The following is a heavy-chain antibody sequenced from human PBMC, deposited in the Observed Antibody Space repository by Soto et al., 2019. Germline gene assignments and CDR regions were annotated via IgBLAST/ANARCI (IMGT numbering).Heavy chain of an antibody. CDR3: ARGGDVNYYHGMDV. D-gene: IGHD5-12*01. Sequence: GASVKVSCKASGYTFTSYGIGWVRQAPGQGLEWMGWISAYNGKTNYAQNVQGRVTMTTDTSTRTAYMDLRSLRSDDTAVYYCARGGDVNYYHGMDVWGQATTVTVSS. V-gene: IGHV1-18*01. J-gene: IGHJ6*02. CDR1: GYTFTSYG. CDR2: ISAYNGKT.